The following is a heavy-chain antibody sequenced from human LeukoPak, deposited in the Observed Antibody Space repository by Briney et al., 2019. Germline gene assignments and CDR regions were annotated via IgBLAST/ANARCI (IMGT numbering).Heavy chain of an antibody. V-gene: IGHV4-38-2*02. J-gene: IGHJ6*03. CDR2: IYHSGST. D-gene: IGHD3-3*01. Sequence: PSETLSLTCTVSGYSISSGYYWGWIRQPPGKGLEWIGSIYHSGSTYYNPSLKSRVTISVDTSKNQFSLKLSSVTAADTAVYYCARALHDYYDFWSGYYYYYYYMDVWGKGTTVTVSS. CDR1: GYSISSGYY. CDR3: ARALHDYYDFWSGYYYYYYYMDV.